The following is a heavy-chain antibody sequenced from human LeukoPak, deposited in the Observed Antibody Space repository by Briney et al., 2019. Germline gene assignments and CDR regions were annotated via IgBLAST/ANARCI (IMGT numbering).Heavy chain of an antibody. J-gene: IGHJ4*02. CDR3: ARGSNWGGDY. Sequence: GGSLRLSCVASGFTFSTSWMSWIRQAPGKGLEWVATIRPEGDEKFYVDSVKGRFTFSRDNTKNSLYLQMNSLRDDDTAMYYCARGSNWGGDYWGQGTLVTVSS. CDR2: IRPEGDEK. CDR1: GFTFSTSW. V-gene: IGHV3-7*01. D-gene: IGHD6-13*01.